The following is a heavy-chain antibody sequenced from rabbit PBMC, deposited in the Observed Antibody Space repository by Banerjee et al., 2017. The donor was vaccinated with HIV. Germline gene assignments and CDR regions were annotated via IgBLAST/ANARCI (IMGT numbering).Heavy chain of an antibody. CDR2: MDSGSSGNT. J-gene: IGHJ6*01. Sequence: QQQLVESGGGLVKPGASLTLTCTASGFSFSSNYWICWVRQAPGKGLEWIACMDSGSSGNTYYASWAKGRFTISKTSSTTVTLQMTSLTAADTATYFCARDTGSSFSSYGMDLWGPGTLVTVS. D-gene: IGHD8-1*01. CDR3: ARDTGSSFSSYGMDL. V-gene: IGHV1S45*01. CDR1: GFSFSSNYW.